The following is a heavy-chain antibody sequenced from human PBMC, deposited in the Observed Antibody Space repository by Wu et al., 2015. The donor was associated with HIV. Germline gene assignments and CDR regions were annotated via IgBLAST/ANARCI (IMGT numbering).Heavy chain of an antibody. V-gene: IGHV1-2*02. J-gene: IGHJ4*02. CDR1: GYTFTGYY. CDR3: ARWLYYYDSSGYFDY. D-gene: IGHD3-22*01. Sequence: QVQLVQSGAEVKKPGASVKVSCKASGYTFTGYYMHWVRQAPGQGLEWMGWINPNSGGTNYAQKFQGRVTMTRDTSISTAYMELSRLRSDDTAVYYCARWLYYYDSSGYFDYWGQGTLVTVSS. CDR2: INPNSGGT.